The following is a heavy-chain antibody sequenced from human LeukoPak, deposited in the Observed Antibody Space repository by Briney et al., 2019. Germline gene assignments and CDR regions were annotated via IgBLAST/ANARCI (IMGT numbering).Heavy chain of an antibody. J-gene: IGHJ6*03. CDR3: ARGYSSSWGYYYYYYMDV. CDR2: IYTSGST. V-gene: IGHV4-4*07. CDR1: GGSISSYY. D-gene: IGHD6-13*01. Sequence: ASETLSLTCTVSGGSISSYYWSWIRQPAGKGLEWIGRIYTSGSTNYNPSLKSRVTISVDTSKNQFSLKLSSVTAADTAMYYCARGYSSSWGYYYYYYMDVWGKGTTVTISS.